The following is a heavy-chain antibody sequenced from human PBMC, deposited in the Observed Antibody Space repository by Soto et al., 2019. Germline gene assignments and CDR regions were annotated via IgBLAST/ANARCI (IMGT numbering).Heavy chain of an antibody. V-gene: IGHV3-23*01. Sequence: GGSLRLSCAASGFTFSSYAMSWVRQAPGKGLEWVSAISGSGGSTYYADSVKGRFTISRDNSKNTLYLQMNSLRAEDTVVYYCAANRGYNYYYGMDVWGQGTTVTVSS. J-gene: IGHJ6*02. CDR1: GFTFSSYA. D-gene: IGHD3-22*01. CDR3: AANRGYNYYYGMDV. CDR2: ISGSGGST.